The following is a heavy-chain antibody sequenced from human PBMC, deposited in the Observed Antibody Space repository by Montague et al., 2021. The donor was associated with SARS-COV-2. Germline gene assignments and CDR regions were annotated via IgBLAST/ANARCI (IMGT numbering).Heavy chain of an antibody. CDR1: GGSISSSSYY. CDR3: VEIVGAADY. Sequence: SETLSLTCTVSGGSISSSSYYWGWIRQSPGKGLEWIGRIYYSGSTYYNPSLKSRVTISVDTSKNQFSLKLSSVTAADTAVYYCVEIVGAADYWGQGTLVTVSS. CDR2: IYYSGST. J-gene: IGHJ4*02. V-gene: IGHV4-39*01. D-gene: IGHD1-26*01.